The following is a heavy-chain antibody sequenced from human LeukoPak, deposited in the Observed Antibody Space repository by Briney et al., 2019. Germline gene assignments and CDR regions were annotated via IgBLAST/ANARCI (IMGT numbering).Heavy chain of an antibody. D-gene: IGHD5-18*01. J-gene: IGHJ4*02. CDR3: ATLRYSYGDLDY. CDR1: GFTFSSYA. CDR2: IYSGGST. V-gene: IGHV3-66*01. Sequence: GGSLRLSCAASGFTFSSYAMSWVRQAPGKGLEWVSVIYSGGSTYYADSVKGRFIISRDNSKNMLYLQMNSLRAEDTAVYYCATLRYSYGDLDYWGQGTLVTVSS.